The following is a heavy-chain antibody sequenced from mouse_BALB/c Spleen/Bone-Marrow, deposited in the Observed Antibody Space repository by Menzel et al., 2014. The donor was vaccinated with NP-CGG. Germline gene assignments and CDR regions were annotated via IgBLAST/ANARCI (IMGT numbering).Heavy chain of an antibody. D-gene: IGHD3-1*01. CDR2: IYPGDGST. Sequence: SGPELVKPGALVKISCKASGYTSTSYDINWEKQRPGQGLEWIGWIYPGDGSTKYNEKFKSKATLTADKSSSTAYMQVSSLTSENSAVYFCAITARGGFAYWGQGTLVTVYA. V-gene: IGHV1S33*01. CDR3: AITARGGFAY. CDR1: GYTSTSYD. J-gene: IGHJ3*01.